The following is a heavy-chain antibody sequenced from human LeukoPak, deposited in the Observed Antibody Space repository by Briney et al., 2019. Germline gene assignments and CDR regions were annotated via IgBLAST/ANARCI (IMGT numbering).Heavy chain of an antibody. V-gene: IGHV4-30-2*01. CDR3: VSQYCDGGNCYPYFDS. Sequence: SETLSLTCDVSGGSIRSAGYSWNWIRQPPGKGLEWIGYSYESGTTYYNPSLESRVSISVDRSKNQFSLRLTSVTAADTAVYVCVSQYCDGGNCYPYFDSWGQGTLVTVSS. D-gene: IGHD2-15*01. CDR2: SYESGTT. J-gene: IGHJ4*02. CDR1: GGSIRSAGYS.